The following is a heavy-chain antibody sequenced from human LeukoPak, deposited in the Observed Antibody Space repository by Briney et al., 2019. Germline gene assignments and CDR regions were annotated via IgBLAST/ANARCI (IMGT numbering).Heavy chain of an antibody. V-gene: IGHV3-48*03. CDR2: ISSGGNSI. D-gene: IGHD6-19*01. CDR1: GFIFSSYE. Sequence: QSGGSLRLSCEASGFIFSSYEMTWVRQPPGKGLEWVSYISSGGNSIYYADSVKGRFTISRDNAKNSLFLQMDSLRAEDTAVYYCARDRGATSAVLDAFDIWGQGTVVTVSS. J-gene: IGHJ3*02. CDR3: ARDRGATSAVLDAFDI.